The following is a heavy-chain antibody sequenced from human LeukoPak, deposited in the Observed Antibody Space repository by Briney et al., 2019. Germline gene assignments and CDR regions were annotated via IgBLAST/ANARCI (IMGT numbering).Heavy chain of an antibody. CDR1: GFTFDDYA. CDR2: ISWNSGSI. Sequence: PGGSLRLSCAASGFTFDDYAMHWVRQAPGKGLEGVSGISWNSGSIVYADSVKGRFTISRDNAKNSLYLQMNSLRAEDMALYYCAKVDSSGYYFDYWGQGTLVTVSS. D-gene: IGHD3-22*01. V-gene: IGHV3-9*03. CDR3: AKVDSSGYYFDY. J-gene: IGHJ4*02.